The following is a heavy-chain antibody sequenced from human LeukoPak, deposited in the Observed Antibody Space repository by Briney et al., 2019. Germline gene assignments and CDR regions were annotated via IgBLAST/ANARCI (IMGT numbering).Heavy chain of an antibody. CDR1: GYSFTSYW. Sequence: GESLKISCKGSGYSFTSYWIGWVRPMPGKGLEWRGIIYPGDSDTRYSPSFQGQVTISADKSISTAYLQWSSLKASDTAMYYCARLSYDGDQPPHWYFDLWGRGTLVTVSS. D-gene: IGHD3-16*01. J-gene: IGHJ2*01. V-gene: IGHV5-51*01. CDR3: ARLSYDGDQPPHWYFDL. CDR2: IYPGDSDT.